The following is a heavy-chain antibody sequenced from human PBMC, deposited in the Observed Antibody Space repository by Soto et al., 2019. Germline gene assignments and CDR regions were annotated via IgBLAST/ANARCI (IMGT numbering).Heavy chain of an antibody. Sequence: GGSLRLSCAASGFTFSSYSMNWVRQAPGKGLEWVSYISSSSSTIYYADSVKGRFTISRDNAKNSLYLQMNSLRDEDTAVYYCARDQAHITMVRGVIIIPGALVDYWGQGTLVTVSS. V-gene: IGHV3-48*02. CDR2: ISSSSSTI. D-gene: IGHD3-10*01. J-gene: IGHJ4*02. CDR3: ARDQAHITMVRGVIIIPGALVDY. CDR1: GFTFSSYS.